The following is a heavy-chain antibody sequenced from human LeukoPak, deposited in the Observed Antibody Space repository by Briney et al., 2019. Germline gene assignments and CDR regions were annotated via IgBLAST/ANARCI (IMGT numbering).Heavy chain of an antibody. CDR1: GFTFSSYA. CDR2: ISGSGGST. D-gene: IGHD2-2*01. CDR3: AKDLAVDSCTSTDY. Sequence: GGSLRLSCAASGFTFSSYAMSWVRQAPGKGLEWVSAISGSGGSTYYADSVKGRFTISRDNSKNTLYLQMNSLRAEDTAVYYCAKDLAVDSCTSTDYWGQGTLVTVSS. J-gene: IGHJ4*02. V-gene: IGHV3-23*01.